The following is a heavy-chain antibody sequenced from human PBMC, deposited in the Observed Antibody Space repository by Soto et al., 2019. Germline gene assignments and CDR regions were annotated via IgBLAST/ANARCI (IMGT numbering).Heavy chain of an antibody. CDR1: GYTFTSYG. CDR3: ARDSDITIFGVALKYFDY. CDR2: ISAYNGNT. V-gene: IGHV1-18*04. D-gene: IGHD3-3*01. J-gene: IGHJ4*02. Sequence: ASVKVSCKASGYTFTSYGISWVRQAPGQGLEWMGWISAYNGNTNYAQKLQGRVTMTTDTTTSTAYMELRSLRSDDTAAYYCARDSDITIFGVALKYFDYWGQGTLVTVSS.